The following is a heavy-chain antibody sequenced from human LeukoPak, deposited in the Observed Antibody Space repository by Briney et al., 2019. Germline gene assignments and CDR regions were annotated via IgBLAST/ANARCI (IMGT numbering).Heavy chain of an antibody. J-gene: IGHJ6*03. V-gene: IGHV4-39*01. CDR1: GGSISTNSYY. D-gene: IGHD1-26*01. Sequence: SETLSLTCTVSGGSISTNSYYWGWIRQPPGKGLKWIGSIYYSGSTYYNPSLRSRVTISVNTSKNQFSLKLSSVTATDTAVYYCARVRVGATYYYYYYMDVWGKGTTVTVSS. CDR3: ARVRVGATYYYYYYMDV. CDR2: IYYSGST.